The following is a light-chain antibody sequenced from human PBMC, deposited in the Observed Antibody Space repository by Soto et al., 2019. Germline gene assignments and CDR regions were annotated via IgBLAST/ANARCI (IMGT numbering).Light chain of an antibody. J-gene: IGLJ2*01. Sequence: QSVQTQSPSASASLGASVKLTCTLSSGHSSYAIAWHQQQPEKGPRYLMKLNSDGSHSKGDGIPDRFSGSSSGAERYLTISSLQSEDEADYYCQTWGTGSVVFGGGTKFTVI. CDR3: QTWGTGSVV. CDR2: LNSDGSH. V-gene: IGLV4-69*01. CDR1: SGHSSYA.